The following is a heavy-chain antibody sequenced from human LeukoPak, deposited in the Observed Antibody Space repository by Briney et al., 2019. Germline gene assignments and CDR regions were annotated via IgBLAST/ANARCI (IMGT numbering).Heavy chain of an antibody. J-gene: IGHJ4*02. D-gene: IGHD1-1*01. CDR2: INIDGSTT. V-gene: IGHV3-74*01. Sequence: GGSLRLSCAASGFSFSSYWMHWVRKAPGKGLVWVSRINIDGSTTTYADSVKGRFTISRDNAKNTLSLQMNSLRADDTAVYYCISDHTGHDDYWGQGTLVTVSS. CDR1: GFSFSSYW. CDR3: ISDHTGHDDY.